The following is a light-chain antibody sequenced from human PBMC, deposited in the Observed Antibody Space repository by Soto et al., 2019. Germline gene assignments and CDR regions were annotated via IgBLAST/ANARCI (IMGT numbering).Light chain of an antibody. CDR3: QQYKSYPLT. Sequence: DIQMTQSPSSLSASVGDRVTITCRASQGISTSLAWFQQRPGKAPKSLIHDASSLQSGVPSKFSGSGSGTDFTLTISSLQPEDFAIYYCQQYKSYPLTFGQGTKVEIK. V-gene: IGKV1-16*02. CDR1: QGISTS. CDR2: DAS. J-gene: IGKJ1*01.